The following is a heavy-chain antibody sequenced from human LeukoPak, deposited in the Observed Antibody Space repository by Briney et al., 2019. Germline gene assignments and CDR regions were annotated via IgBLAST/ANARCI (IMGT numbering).Heavy chain of an antibody. CDR1: GGTFSSYA. D-gene: IGHD3-22*01. J-gene: IGHJ4*02. V-gene: IGHV1-69*04. CDR3: ARASLDYYDSSGMIDY. CDR2: TIPILGIA. Sequence: GASVKVSCKASGGTFSSYAISWVRQAAGQGLEWMGRTIPILGIANYAHKFQSRDTITADKSTSTAYMELSSLRSEDTAVYYCARASLDYYDSSGMIDYWGQGTLVTVSS.